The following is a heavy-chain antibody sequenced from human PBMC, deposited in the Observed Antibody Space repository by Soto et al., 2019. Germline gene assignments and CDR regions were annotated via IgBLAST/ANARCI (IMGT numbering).Heavy chain of an antibody. V-gene: IGHV1-46*03. Sequence: QVQLVQSGAEVKKPGASVKVSCKASGYTFTSYYMHWVRQAPGQGLEWMGIINPSGGSTSYAQKFQGRVTMTRDTSTSTVYMELSSLRSEDTAVYYCASVHSFAAAGTGSLDYWGQGTLVTVSS. CDR3: ASVHSFAAAGTGSLDY. J-gene: IGHJ4*02. CDR2: INPSGGST. CDR1: GYTFTSYY. D-gene: IGHD6-13*01.